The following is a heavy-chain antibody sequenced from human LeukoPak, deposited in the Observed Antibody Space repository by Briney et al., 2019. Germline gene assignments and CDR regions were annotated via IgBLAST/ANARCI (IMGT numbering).Heavy chain of an antibody. Sequence: ASETLSLTCTVSGGSISSGSYYWSWIRQPAGKGLEWIGRIYTSGSTNYNPSLKSRVTISVDTSKNQFSLKLSSVTAADTAVYYCARDISYYYGSGSSYNWFDPWGQGTLVTVSS. CDR1: GGSISSGSYY. CDR3: ARDISYYYGSGSSYNWFDP. CDR2: IYTSGST. V-gene: IGHV4-61*02. J-gene: IGHJ5*02. D-gene: IGHD3-10*01.